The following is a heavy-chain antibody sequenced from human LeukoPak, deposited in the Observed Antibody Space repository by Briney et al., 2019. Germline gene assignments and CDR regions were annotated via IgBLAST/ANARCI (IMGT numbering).Heavy chain of an antibody. J-gene: IGHJ4*02. D-gene: IGHD6-13*01. Sequence: GGSLRLSCAASGFTFSPYWMSWVRQAPGKGLEWVADIKQDGSEKYYVDSVKGRFTISRDNAKNSLYLQMNSLRAEDTAMYYCARDSAGNEYWGQGTLVTVSS. V-gene: IGHV3-7*01. CDR1: GFTFSPYW. CDR2: IKQDGSEK. CDR3: ARDSAGNEY.